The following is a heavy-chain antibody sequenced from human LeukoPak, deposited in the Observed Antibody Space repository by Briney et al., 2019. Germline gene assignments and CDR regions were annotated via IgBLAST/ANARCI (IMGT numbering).Heavy chain of an antibody. CDR2: ILHDGSNK. CDR1: GFTFSNYA. D-gene: IGHD3-10*01. Sequence: GRSLRLSCAASGFTFSNYAMHWVRQAPGKGLEWVAVILHDGSNKYADSMKGRFTISRDNSKSTLYLQMNSLRAEDTAVYCCARGLMIRGVADYWGQGTLVTVSS. CDR3: ARGLMIRGVADY. J-gene: IGHJ4*02. V-gene: IGHV3-30*04.